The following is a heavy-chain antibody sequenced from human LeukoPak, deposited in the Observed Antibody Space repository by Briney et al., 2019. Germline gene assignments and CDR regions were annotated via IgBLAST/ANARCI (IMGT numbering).Heavy chain of an antibody. CDR1: GFTFSSYG. CDR2: IWYDGSNK. V-gene: IGHV3-33*06. D-gene: IGHD6-13*01. Sequence: PGGSLRLSCAASGFTFSSYGMHWVRQAPGKGLEWVAVIWYDGSNKYYADSVKGRFTISRDNSKNTLYLQMNSLRAEDTAVYYCAKVETAAAATLRGFDYWGQGTLVTVSS. J-gene: IGHJ4*02. CDR3: AKVETAAAATLRGFDY.